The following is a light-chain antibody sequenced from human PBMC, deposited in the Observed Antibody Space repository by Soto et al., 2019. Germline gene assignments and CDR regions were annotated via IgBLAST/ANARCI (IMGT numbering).Light chain of an antibody. CDR2: AAS. V-gene: IGKV3-15*01. J-gene: IGKJ2*01. Sequence: EIVMTQSPATLSVSPGERATLSCRASQSVSRNLAWYQQKPGQAPRLLIYAASTRATGIPARVSGSGSGTEFTLTISSLQSEDFAVYYCQQYNNWPYTFGQGTKLEIK. CDR3: QQYNNWPYT. CDR1: QSVSRN.